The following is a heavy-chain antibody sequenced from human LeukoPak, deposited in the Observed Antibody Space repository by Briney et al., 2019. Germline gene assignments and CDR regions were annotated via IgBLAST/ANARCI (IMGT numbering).Heavy chain of an antibody. V-gene: IGHV3-13*04. CDR3: ARDQDTALDY. Sequence: TGGSLRISCAASGFTFSSYDMHWVRQATGKGLEWLSAIGTAGDTYYPGSVKGRFTISRENAKNSLYLQMNSLRAGDTAVYYCARDQDTALDYWGQGTLVTVSS. CDR2: IGTAGDT. CDR1: GFTFSSYD. D-gene: IGHD5-18*01. J-gene: IGHJ4*02.